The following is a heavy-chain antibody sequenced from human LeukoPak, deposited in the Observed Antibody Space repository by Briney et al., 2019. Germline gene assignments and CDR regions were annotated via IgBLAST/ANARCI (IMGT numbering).Heavy chain of an antibody. V-gene: IGHV4-59*01. CDR3: ARTPRVGATPHVFDY. J-gene: IGHJ4*02. Sequence: KPSETLSLTCTVSGGSISSYYWSWIRQPPGKGLEWIGYIYYSGSTNYNPSLKSRVTISVDTSKNQFSLKLSSVTAADTAVYYCARTPRVGATPHVFDYWGQGTLVTVSS. D-gene: IGHD1-26*01. CDR1: GGSISSYY. CDR2: IYYSGST.